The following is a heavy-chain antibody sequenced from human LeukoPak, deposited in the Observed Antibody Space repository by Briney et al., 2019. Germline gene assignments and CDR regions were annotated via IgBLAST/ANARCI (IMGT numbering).Heavy chain of an antibody. CDR1: GFTVSSNY. D-gene: IGHD1-26*01. CDR3: AKSRGESRGASNY. J-gene: IGHJ4*02. CDR2: LYSDGST. Sequence: TGGSLTLSCAASGFTVSSNYMSWVRQAPGEGLGWVSVLYSDGSTYYADSVKGRFTISRDNSKNTLYLQMNSLRAEDTAVYYCAKSRGESRGASNYWGQGTLVTVSS. V-gene: IGHV3-53*01.